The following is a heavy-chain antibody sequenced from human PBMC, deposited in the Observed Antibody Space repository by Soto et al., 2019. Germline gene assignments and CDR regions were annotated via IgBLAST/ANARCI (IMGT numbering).Heavy chain of an antibody. CDR1: GITISNYF. J-gene: IGHJ6*02. Sequence: QVQLVESVGGVVQPGRSLRVSCAASGITISNYFMYWVRQAPGKGLEWVAAISYDGSNKHYSDSVKGRFTISRDNSKNTLYLQMNSLRDEDTAVYYCVAGDKYYDMGVWGQGTTVAVSS. CDR2: ISYDGSNK. CDR3: VAGDKYYDMGV. D-gene: IGHD6-6*01. V-gene: IGHV3-30-3*01.